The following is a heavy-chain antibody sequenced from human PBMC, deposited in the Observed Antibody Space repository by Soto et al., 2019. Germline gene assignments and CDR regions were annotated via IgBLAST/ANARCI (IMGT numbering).Heavy chain of an antibody. V-gene: IGHV2-70*13. D-gene: IGHD6-13*01. CDR3: AKGWREQELYVMAV. Sequence: CTFCWLSFNKKKMSVSWIRQPPGKALEWLALIDWDDDKYYSTSLKTRLTISKDTSKNQVVLTMTNMDPVDTATYFCAKGWREQELYVMAVRGHCTTVTVS. CDR2: IDWDDDK. CDR1: WLSFNKKKMS. J-gene: IGHJ6*02.